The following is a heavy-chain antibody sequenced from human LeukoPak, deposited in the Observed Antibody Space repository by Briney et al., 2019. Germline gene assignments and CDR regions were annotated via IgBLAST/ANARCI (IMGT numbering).Heavy chain of an antibody. CDR2: INPNSGGT. CDR1: GYTFTGYY. Sequence: ASVKVSCKASGYTFTGYYMHWVRQAPGQGLEWMGWINPNSGGTNYAQKFQGWGTMTRDTSISTAYMELSRLRSDDTAVYYCARVSTMVRGVIPFDYWGQGTLVTVSS. J-gene: IGHJ4*02. V-gene: IGHV1-2*04. CDR3: ARVSTMVRGVIPFDY. D-gene: IGHD3-10*01.